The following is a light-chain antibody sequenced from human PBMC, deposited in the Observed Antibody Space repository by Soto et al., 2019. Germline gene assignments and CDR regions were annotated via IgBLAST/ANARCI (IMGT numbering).Light chain of an antibody. J-gene: IGLJ1*01. CDR1: SSNIGAGYD. CDR3: QSYDSSLSGPTFV. Sequence: QSVLTQPPSVSGAPGQRVNISCTGSSSNIGAGYDVHWYQQLPGTAPKLLIYGNTNRPSGLPDRFSGSKSGTSASLAITGLQAEDEADYYCQSYDSSLSGPTFVFGTGTKLTVL. CDR2: GNT. V-gene: IGLV1-40*01.